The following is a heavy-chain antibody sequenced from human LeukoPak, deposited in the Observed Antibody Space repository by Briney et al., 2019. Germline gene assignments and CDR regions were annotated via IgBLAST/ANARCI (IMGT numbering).Heavy chain of an antibody. CDR2: INPSGDVR. Sequence: ASVKVSCKASGYTFTSYYMHWVRQAPGQGLEWMGIINPSGDVRSYAQKFKGRVTATRDMSTRTVYMELSDLRPEDTAVYYCARDYSGEWEQLTGWWFDPWGQGTLVIVSS. CDR3: ARDYSGEWEQLTGWWFDP. CDR1: GYTFTSYY. D-gene: IGHD1-26*01. J-gene: IGHJ5*02. V-gene: IGHV1-46*01.